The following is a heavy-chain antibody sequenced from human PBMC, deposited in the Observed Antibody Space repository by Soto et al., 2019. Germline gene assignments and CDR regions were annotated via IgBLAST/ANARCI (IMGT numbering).Heavy chain of an antibody. V-gene: IGHV3-53*01. CDR1: GFTISGKKY. CDR3: ATWHEREHAYDV. Sequence: DVQLVESGGGLIQPGESLRLSCGAFGFTISGKKYVAWVRQAPGKGLEWVSALYDIDGSFYADSVKGRFTTSSDSSKTIVYLQMNDLRPDDTAVYYCATWHEREHAYDVWGLGTTVTVSS. D-gene: IGHD1-1*01. CDR2: LYDIDGS. J-gene: IGHJ3*01.